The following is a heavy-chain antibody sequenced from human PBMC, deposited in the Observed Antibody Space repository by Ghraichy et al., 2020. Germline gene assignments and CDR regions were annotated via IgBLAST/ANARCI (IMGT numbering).Heavy chain of an antibody. CDR1: GFTISTHW. CDR3: AGGTGWLADL. Sequence: GGSLRLSCAASGFTISTHWMNWVRQAPGKGLEWVAIINQDGSEKYYADSVVGRFTISSDNAKNSLSLQMNSLRAEDTALYFCAGGTGWLADLWGQGTLVTVSS. CDR2: INQDGSEK. D-gene: IGHD3-9*01. V-gene: IGHV3-7*01. J-gene: IGHJ5*02.